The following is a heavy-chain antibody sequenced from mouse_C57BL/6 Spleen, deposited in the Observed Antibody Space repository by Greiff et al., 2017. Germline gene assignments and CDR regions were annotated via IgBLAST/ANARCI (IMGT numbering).Heavy chain of an antibody. CDR3: AKLGQYYAMDY. Sequence: EVKLQESGAELVRPGSSVKMSCKTSGYTFTSYGINWVKQRPGQGLEWIGYIYIGNGYTDYNEKFKGKATLTSDTSSSTAYMPLRSLTSEESAIYLCAKLGQYYAMDYWGQGTSVTVSS. V-gene: IGHV1-58*01. J-gene: IGHJ4*01. D-gene: IGHD4-1*01. CDR2: IYIGNGYT. CDR1: GYTFTSYG.